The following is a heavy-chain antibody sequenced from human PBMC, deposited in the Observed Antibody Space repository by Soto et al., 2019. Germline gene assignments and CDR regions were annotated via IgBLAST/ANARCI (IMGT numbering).Heavy chain of an antibody. CDR2: ISGSGGST. CDR3: AKDEEFDFWSGYYTGYFDY. CDR1: GFTFSSYA. D-gene: IGHD3-3*01. V-gene: IGHV3-23*01. J-gene: IGHJ4*02. Sequence: LRLSCAASGFTFSSYAMSWVRQAPVKGLEWVSAISGSGGSTYYADSVKGQFTISRDNSKNTLYLQMNSLRAEDTAVYYCAKDEEFDFWSGYYTGYFDYWGQGTLVTVSS.